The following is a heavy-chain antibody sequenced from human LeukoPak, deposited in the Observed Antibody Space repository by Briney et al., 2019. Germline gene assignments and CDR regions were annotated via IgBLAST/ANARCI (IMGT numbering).Heavy chain of an antibody. Sequence: ASVMVSCKASGYTFTSYGISWVRQAPGQGLEWMGWISAYNGNTNYAQKLQGRVTMTTDTSTSTAYMELRSLRSDDTAVYYCARGHVVAATLGMFPNYYYYGMDVWGKGTTVTVSS. J-gene: IGHJ6*04. D-gene: IGHD2-15*01. CDR2: ISAYNGNT. V-gene: IGHV1-18*04. CDR1: GYTFTSYG. CDR3: ARGHVVAATLGMFPNYYYYGMDV.